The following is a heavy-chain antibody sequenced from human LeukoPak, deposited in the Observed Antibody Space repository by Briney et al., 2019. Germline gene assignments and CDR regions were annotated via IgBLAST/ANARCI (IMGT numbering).Heavy chain of an antibody. Sequence: GGSLRLSCEVSGFTFTDYWMNWVRQAPGKGPEWVASIRQDGSEKTYVDSVKGRFTISRDNTKNSLSLQLNGLRAEDTAVYYCARDGTAAGLYFDLWGQGTPVTVSS. CDR1: GFTFTDYW. V-gene: IGHV3-7*01. CDR3: ARDGTAAGLYFDL. J-gene: IGHJ4*01. CDR2: IRQDGSEK. D-gene: IGHD6-13*01.